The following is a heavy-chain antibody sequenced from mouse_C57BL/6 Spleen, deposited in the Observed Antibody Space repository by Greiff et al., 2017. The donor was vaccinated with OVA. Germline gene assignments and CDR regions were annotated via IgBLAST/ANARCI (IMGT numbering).Heavy chain of an antibody. CDR2: INPNNGGT. J-gene: IGHJ2*01. CDR3: ARDDYDGHYFDY. V-gene: IGHV1-18*01. CDR1: GYTFTDYN. D-gene: IGHD2-4*01. Sequence: VQLKESGPELVKPGASVKIPCKASGYTFTDYNMDWVKQSHGKSLEWIGDINPNNGGTIYNQKFKGKATLTVDKSSSTAYMEPRSLTSEDTAVYYCARDDYDGHYFDYWGQGTTLTVSS.